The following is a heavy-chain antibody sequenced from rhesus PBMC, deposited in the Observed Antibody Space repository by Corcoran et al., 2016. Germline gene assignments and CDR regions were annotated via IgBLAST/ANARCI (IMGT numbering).Heavy chain of an antibody. Sequence: QLQLQESGPGLVKPSETLSVTCAVSGGSISSSYWRWIRQAPGKGLAWIGYIYGSGSSTNYNPSLNSRVTLSVDTSKNQLSLKLSSVTAADTAVYYCARGLNFDYWGQGVLVTVSS. CDR3: ARGLNFDY. CDR2: IYGSGSST. J-gene: IGHJ4*01. V-gene: IGHV4-169*01. CDR1: GGSISSSY.